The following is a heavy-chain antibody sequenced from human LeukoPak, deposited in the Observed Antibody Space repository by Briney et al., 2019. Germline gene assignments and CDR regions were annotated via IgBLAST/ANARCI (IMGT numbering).Heavy chain of an antibody. V-gene: IGHV3-21*01. CDR1: GFIFSTYT. Sequence: GGSLRLSCAASGFIFSTYTMSWVRQAPGKGLECVSSVSGTSGYMYYADSVKGRFTISRDNSKNSLYLQMNSLRAEDTAVYYCARKNYFDYWGQGTLVTVSS. CDR2: VSGTSGYM. CDR3: ARKNYFDY. D-gene: IGHD2/OR15-2a*01. J-gene: IGHJ4*02.